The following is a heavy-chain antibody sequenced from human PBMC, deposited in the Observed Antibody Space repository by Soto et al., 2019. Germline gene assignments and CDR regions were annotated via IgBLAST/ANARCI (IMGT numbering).Heavy chain of an antibody. J-gene: IGHJ6*02. D-gene: IGHD2-2*02. CDR1: GFTFSSYE. V-gene: IGHV3-48*03. Sequence: PGGSLRLSCVASGFTFSSYEMNWVRQAPGKGLEWVSYISSSGSTIYYADSVKGRFTISRDNAKNSLYLQMNSLRAEDTAVYYCARASCSSTSCYTGYYYYGMDVWGQGTTVTVSS. CDR2: ISSSGSTI. CDR3: ARASCSSTSCYTGYYYYGMDV.